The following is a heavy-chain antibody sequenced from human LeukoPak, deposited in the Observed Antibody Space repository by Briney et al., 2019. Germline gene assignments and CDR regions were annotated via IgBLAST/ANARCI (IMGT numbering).Heavy chain of an antibody. CDR3: ARDNSIMITFGVAQIDY. Sequence: GRSLRLSCAASGFTFSSYAMHWVRQAPGKGLEWVAVISYDGSNKYYADSVKSRFTISRDNSKNTLYLQMNSLRAEDTAVYYCARDNSIMITFGVAQIDYWGQGTLVTVPS. D-gene: IGHD3-16*01. V-gene: IGHV3-30-3*01. J-gene: IGHJ4*02. CDR1: GFTFSSYA. CDR2: ISYDGSNK.